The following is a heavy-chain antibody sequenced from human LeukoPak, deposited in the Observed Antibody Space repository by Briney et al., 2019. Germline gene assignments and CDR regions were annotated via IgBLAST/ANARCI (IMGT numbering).Heavy chain of an antibody. Sequence: PGGSLRLSCAASGFTFSNYSMNWVRQAPGKGLEWVSSISSSSSYIYYADSVKGRFTISMDTAKNQLSLQMNSLSAEDTAVYYCESDPGYCSGGSCFAVDYWGQGTLVTVSS. J-gene: IGHJ4*02. CDR3: ESDPGYCSGGSCFAVDY. CDR2: ISSSSSYI. CDR1: GFTFSNYS. D-gene: IGHD2-15*01. V-gene: IGHV3-21*01.